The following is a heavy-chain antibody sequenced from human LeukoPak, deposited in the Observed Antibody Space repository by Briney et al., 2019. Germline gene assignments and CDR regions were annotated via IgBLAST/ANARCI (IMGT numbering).Heavy chain of an antibody. J-gene: IGHJ5*01. CDR1: GGSMRGYTYF. V-gene: IGHV4-39*01. CDR2: IYYTGST. Sequence: SETLSLTCTVSGGSMRGYTYFWSWIRQTPGKGLEWIGSIYYTGSTYFNPSLNSRLTMSIDTSKSQFSLKLTSVTVADTAVYYCARLGRYCTGGDCEGAFDFWGQGTRVTVSS. D-gene: IGHD2-8*02. CDR3: ARLGRYCTGGDCEGAFDF.